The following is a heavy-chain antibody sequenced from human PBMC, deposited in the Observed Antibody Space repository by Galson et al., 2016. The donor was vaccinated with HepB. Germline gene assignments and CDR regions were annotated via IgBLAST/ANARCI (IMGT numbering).Heavy chain of an antibody. D-gene: IGHD4-17*01. CDR3: ARDSGDWDSGYYRSFDN. CDR2: ISSSGRDI. V-gene: IGHV3-21*01. Sequence: SLRLSCAVSGFTLKDYNIHWVRQAPGKGLEWVSYISSSGRDIQYAGTVKGRFTSSRDNAKNSLLLQMNSLRVEDTAVYYCARDSGDWDSGYYRSFDNWGRGILVTVSS. J-gene: IGHJ4*02. CDR1: GFTLKDYN.